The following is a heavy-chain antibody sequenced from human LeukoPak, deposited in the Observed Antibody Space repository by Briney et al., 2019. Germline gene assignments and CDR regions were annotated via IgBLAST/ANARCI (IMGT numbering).Heavy chain of an antibody. CDR1: GFTFSSYA. CDR3: ARVSSGWYGDFDY. Sequence: GGSLRLSCAASGFTFSSYAMHWVRQAPGKGLEWVAVISYDGSNKYYADSVKGRFTISRDNSKSTLYLQMNSLRAEDTAVYYCARVSSGWYGDFDYWGQGTLVTVSS. CDR2: ISYDGSNK. D-gene: IGHD6-19*01. V-gene: IGHV3-30*04. J-gene: IGHJ4*02.